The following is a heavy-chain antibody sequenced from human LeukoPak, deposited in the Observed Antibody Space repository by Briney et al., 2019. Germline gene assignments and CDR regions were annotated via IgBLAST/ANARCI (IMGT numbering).Heavy chain of an antibody. CDR1: GFTFDDYG. D-gene: IGHD3-22*01. CDR3: AKGRDYYDSSGYHW. Sequence: GGSLRLSCAASGFTFDDYGMSWVRQVPGKGLEWVSGINWNGGRTGHADSVKGRFTISRDNSKNTLYLQMNSLRAEDTAVYYCAKGRDYYDSSGYHWWGQGTLVTVSS. J-gene: IGHJ4*02. CDR2: INWNGGRT. V-gene: IGHV3-20*04.